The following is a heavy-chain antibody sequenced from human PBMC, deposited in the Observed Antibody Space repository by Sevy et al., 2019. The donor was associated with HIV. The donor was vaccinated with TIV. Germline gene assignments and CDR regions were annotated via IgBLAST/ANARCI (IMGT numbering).Heavy chain of an antibody. V-gene: IGHV4-39*01. CDR2: IYYSGST. Sequence: SETLSLTCTVSGGSISSSSYYWGCIRQPPGKGLEWIGSIYYSGSTYYNPSLKSRVTISVDTSKNQFSLKLSSVTAADTAVYYCARQGAAAGRIRYYYYGMDVWGQGTTVTVSS. D-gene: IGHD6-13*01. CDR3: ARQGAAAGRIRYYYYGMDV. J-gene: IGHJ6*02. CDR1: GGSISSSSYY.